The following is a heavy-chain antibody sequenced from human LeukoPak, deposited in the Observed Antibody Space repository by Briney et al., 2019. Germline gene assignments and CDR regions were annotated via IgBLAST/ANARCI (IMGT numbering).Heavy chain of an antibody. Sequence: GGSLRLSCAASGFTFSSYEMSWVRQAPGKGLEWVGRIKSKTDGGTTDYAAPVKGRFTISRDNSKNTLYLQMNSLRAEDTAVYYCAREGQQLVQGAFDIWGQGTMVTVSS. CDR2: IKSKTDGGTT. CDR3: AREGQQLVQGAFDI. D-gene: IGHD6-13*01. V-gene: IGHV3-15*01. J-gene: IGHJ3*02. CDR1: GFTFSSYE.